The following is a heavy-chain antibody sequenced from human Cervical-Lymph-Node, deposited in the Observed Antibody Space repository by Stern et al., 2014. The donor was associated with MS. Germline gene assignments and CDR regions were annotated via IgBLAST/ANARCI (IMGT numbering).Heavy chain of an antibody. D-gene: IGHD5-18*01. V-gene: IGHV2-70*12. CDR3: ARMSGVNSYGYGFDY. J-gene: IGHJ4*02. CDR1: GFSLTTNGVC. CDR2: IDWADDK. Sequence: QITLKESGPALVKPKQTLTLTCTFSGFSLTTNGVCVSWIRQPPGKALEXLAVIDWADDKYYSPSLKTRLTISKDTSKNQVVLMMANMDPVDTATYYCARMSGVNSYGYGFDYWGQGTLVTVAS.